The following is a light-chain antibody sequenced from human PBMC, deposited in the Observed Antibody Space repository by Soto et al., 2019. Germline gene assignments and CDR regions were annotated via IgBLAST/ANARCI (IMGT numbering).Light chain of an antibody. CDR3: QQSYSTPRT. CDR2: AAS. J-gene: IGKJ1*01. V-gene: IGKV1-39*01. CDR1: QIISNY. Sequence: QMTQSPSSLSASVGDTVTITCRASQIISNYLNWYQQKPGKAPKLLIYAASSLQSGVPSRFSGSASGTDFTLTISSLQPEDFATYYCQQSYSTPRTFGQGTKVEIK.